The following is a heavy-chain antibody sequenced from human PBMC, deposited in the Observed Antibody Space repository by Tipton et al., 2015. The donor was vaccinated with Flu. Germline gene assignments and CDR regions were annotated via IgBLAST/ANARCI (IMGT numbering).Heavy chain of an antibody. CDR2: IYSSGTT. V-gene: IGHV4-4*07. D-gene: IGHD5/OR15-5a*01. CDR1: GGSINSHY. Sequence: GLVKPSETLSLTCTVSGGSINSHYGTWIRQPAGKGLEWIGRIYSSGTTDYNPSLRSRVTISVDTSKNQFSLILSSVTAADTALYYCAKHAAVPLLRLGFDPWGQGTLVTVSS. J-gene: IGHJ5*02. CDR3: AKHAAVPLLRLGFDP.